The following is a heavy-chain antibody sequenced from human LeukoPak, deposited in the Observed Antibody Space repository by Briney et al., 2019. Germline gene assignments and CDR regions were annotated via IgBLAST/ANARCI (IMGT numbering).Heavy chain of an antibody. J-gene: IGHJ4*02. CDR1: GGSISSGDYY. D-gene: IGHD3-16*02. CDR2: IYYSGST. Sequence: PSETLSLTCTVSGGSISSGDYYWSWIRQPPGKGLEWIGYIYYSGSTYYNPSLKSRVTISVDTSKNQFSLKLSSVTAADTAVYYCARSALDDYVWGSYRSPRHFDYWGQGTLVTVSS. CDR3: ARSALDDYVWGSYRSPRHFDY. V-gene: IGHV4-30-4*01.